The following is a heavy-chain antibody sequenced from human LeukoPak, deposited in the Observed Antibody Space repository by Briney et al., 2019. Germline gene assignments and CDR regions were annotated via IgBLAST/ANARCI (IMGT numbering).Heavy chain of an antibody. J-gene: IGHJ4*02. CDR2: ISGSGGST. CDR3: AKGFVEPRPHYFDY. V-gene: IGHV3-23*01. Sequence: GGSLRLSCAASEFTFDDYGMSWVRQAPGKGLEWVSAISGSGGSTYYADSVKGRFTISRDNSKNTLFLQMNSLSADDTGIYYCAKGFVEPRPHYFDYWGQGTLVTVSS. CDR1: EFTFDDYG. D-gene: IGHD6-6*01.